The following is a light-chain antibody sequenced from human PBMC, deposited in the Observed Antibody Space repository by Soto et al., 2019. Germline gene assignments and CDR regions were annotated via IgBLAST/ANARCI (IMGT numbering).Light chain of an antibody. Sequence: ENVLTQSPASLSLSPGQRVTLSGRSSQSVSNYLAWYQQKPGQPPRLLIYDVSNRATGIPARFSGSGSGTDFTLTITSLEPEDFAVYFCHQRYNWPRVTFGQGTRLEN. J-gene: IGKJ5*01. CDR1: QSVSNY. CDR2: DVS. CDR3: HQRYNWPRVT. V-gene: IGKV3-11*01.